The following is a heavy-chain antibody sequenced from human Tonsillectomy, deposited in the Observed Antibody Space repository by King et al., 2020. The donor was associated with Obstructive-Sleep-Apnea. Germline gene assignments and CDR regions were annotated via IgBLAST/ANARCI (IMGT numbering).Heavy chain of an antibody. CDR2: IDASDSYT. D-gene: IGHD2-2*01. J-gene: IGHJ6*02. V-gene: IGHV5-10-1*01. Sequence: QLVQSGAEVKKPGESLRISCKGSGYSFTSYWIILVRQMHVKGLEWMGRIDASDSYTNYSPSFQGYVTIAADKSIITAYLQGSSLKASDTAMYYCARRRSSSTSPPLYGMDVWGQGTTVTVSS. CDR3: ARRRSSSTSPPLYGMDV. CDR1: GYSFTSYW.